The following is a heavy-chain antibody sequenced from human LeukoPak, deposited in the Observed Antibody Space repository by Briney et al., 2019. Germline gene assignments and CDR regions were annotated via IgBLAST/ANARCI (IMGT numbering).Heavy chain of an antibody. V-gene: IGHV3-21*01. CDR2: ISSSSSHI. CDR3: ARGSGSNPFDY. J-gene: IGHJ4*02. D-gene: IGHD6-19*01. CDR1: GFTFSSYS. Sequence: GGSLRLSCAASGFTFSSYSMNWVRQAPGKGLEWVSSISSSSSHIYYADSVKGRFTISRDNAKNSLYLQMNSLRAEDTAVYYCARGSGSNPFDYWGQGTLVTVSS.